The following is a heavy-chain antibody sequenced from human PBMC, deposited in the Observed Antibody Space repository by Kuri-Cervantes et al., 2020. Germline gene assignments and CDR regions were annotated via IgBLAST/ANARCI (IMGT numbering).Heavy chain of an antibody. J-gene: IGHJ4*02. Sequence: GSLRLSCSVSGDSISGSGHFWGWIRQPPGKGLEWIGSIYYSGNTYYNSSLKSRVTISVDTSKNQFSLKLISVTAADTAVYYCARYNTGFGGLKCFDFWGQGTLVTVSS. CDR1: GDSISGSGHF. CDR2: IYYSGNT. D-gene: IGHD3-10*01. V-gene: IGHV4-39*01. CDR3: ARYNTGFGGLKCFDF.